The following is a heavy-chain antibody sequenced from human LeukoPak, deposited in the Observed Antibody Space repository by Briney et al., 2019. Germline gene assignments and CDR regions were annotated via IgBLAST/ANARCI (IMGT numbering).Heavy chain of an antibody. J-gene: IGHJ5*02. Sequence: GRSLRLSCAGSGFTFSSYAIHWVRQAPGKGLEWVTVISFDGSNEYYTDSVKGRFTISRDNSKNTLYLQMNSLRAEDTAVYYCATSTMVYAPLDHRGQGTLVTVSS. V-gene: IGHV3-30-3*01. CDR1: GFTFSSYA. CDR2: ISFDGSNE. D-gene: IGHD2-8*01. CDR3: ATSTMVYAPLDH.